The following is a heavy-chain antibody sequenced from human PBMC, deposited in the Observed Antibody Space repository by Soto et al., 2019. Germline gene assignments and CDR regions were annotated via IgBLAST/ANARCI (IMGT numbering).Heavy chain of an antibody. J-gene: IGHJ6*03. Sequence: EEQLVESGGGLVQPGGSLRLSCAASGFSIRDYWMTWVRQAPGKGLDWVANIKQDGSEKFYVDSLKGRFTISRDNAKTSGYRLLTILKVDGTAVFYCARGKEGRWAGTYSVDMYVWGKGTT. CDR2: IKQDGSEK. CDR3: ARGKEGRWAGTYSVDMYV. D-gene: IGHD2-15*01. CDR1: GFSIRDYW. V-gene: IGHV3-7*01.